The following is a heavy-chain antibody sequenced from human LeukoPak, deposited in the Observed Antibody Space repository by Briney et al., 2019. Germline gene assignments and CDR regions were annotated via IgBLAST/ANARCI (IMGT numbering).Heavy chain of an antibody. J-gene: IGHJ4*02. Sequence: GGSLRLSCAASGFTFDDYGMSWVRQVPGRGLEWVSGFSWNGGSTDYADSVKDRFTVSRDNAKSSLLLQMNSLRAEDTALYYCARARDYGGNAIFFDYWGQGTLVTVSS. CDR3: ARARDYGGNAIFFDY. CDR1: GFTFDDYG. D-gene: IGHD4-23*01. V-gene: IGHV3-20*04. CDR2: FSWNGGST.